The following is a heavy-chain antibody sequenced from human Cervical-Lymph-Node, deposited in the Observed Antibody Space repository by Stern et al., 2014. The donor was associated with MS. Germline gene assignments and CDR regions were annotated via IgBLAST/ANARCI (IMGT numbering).Heavy chain of an antibody. CDR2: TPPHSGNT. V-gene: IGHV1-8*01. J-gene: IGHJ5*02. D-gene: IGHD3-10*01. CDR3: ARDCKLRRFGSRGWFDP. CDR1: GYTSTSYD. Sequence: QLVQSGAELKNPGASRTGSWKASGYTSTSYDIPWELQASGQGLAWMGWTPPHSGNTGYAQKFQGRVTMTRNTSISTAYMELSSLRSEDTAVYYCARDCKLRRFGSRGWFDPWGQGTLVTVSS.